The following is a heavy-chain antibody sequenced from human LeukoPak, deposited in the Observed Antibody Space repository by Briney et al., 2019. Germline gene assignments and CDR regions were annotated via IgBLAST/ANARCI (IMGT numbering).Heavy chain of an antibody. CDR1: GDSTSSDGYY. D-gene: IGHD1-26*01. V-gene: IGHV4-39*02. CDR2: IYYSGST. J-gene: IGHJ4*02. CDR3: ARGRPYSGGYHLDY. Sequence: SETLSLTCTVSGDSTSSDGYYGGWVRQPPGKGLEWIGNIYYSGSTYYNPSLKSRVTMSVDTSKNQFFLKLNSVTAAGTAAYYCARGRPYSGGYHLDYWGQGTLVTVSA.